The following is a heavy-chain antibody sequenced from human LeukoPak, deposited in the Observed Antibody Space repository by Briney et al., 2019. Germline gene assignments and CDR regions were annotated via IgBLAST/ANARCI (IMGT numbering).Heavy chain of an antibody. CDR1: GFTFNTYA. CDR3: AKTPSLWWFDP. J-gene: IGHJ5*02. D-gene: IGHD3-16*02. Sequence: GGSLRLSCAASGFTFNTYAMSWVRQAPGKGLEWVSSISGSGGSTYYADSVKGRFTISRDNSNDTLYLQINSLRAEDTAVYYCAKTPSLWWFDPWGQGTLVTVSS. V-gene: IGHV3-23*01. CDR2: ISGSGGST.